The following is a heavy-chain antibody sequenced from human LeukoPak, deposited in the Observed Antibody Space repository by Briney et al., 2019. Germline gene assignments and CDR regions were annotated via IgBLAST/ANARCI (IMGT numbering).Heavy chain of an antibody. CDR2: IYHSGST. Sequence: SETLSLTCAVSGYSISSGYYWGWIRQPPGKGLEWIGSIYHSGSTYYNPSLKSRVTISVDTSKNQFSLKLSSVTAADTAVYYCARQSVGGSSFDGGQGTLVTVSS. J-gene: IGHJ4*02. V-gene: IGHV4-38-2*01. D-gene: IGHD1-26*01. CDR3: ARQSVGGSSFD. CDR1: GYSISSGYY.